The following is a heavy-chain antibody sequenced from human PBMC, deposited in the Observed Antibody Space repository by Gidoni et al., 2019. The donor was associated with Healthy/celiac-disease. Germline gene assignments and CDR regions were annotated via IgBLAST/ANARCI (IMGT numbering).Heavy chain of an antibody. J-gene: IGHJ4*02. CDR3: ARSLSGSSHFDY. V-gene: IGHV1-2*04. Sequence: QLQLVQSGAEVKKPGASVKVSFQPSVYTFTGYYMHWVRQAPGQGLEGMGWINPNRGGTNYAQKFQGWVTMTRDTSISTAYMELSRLRSDDTAVYYCARSLSGSSHFDYWGQGTLVTVSS. CDR2: INPNRGGT. CDR1: VYTFTGYY. D-gene: IGHD1-26*01.